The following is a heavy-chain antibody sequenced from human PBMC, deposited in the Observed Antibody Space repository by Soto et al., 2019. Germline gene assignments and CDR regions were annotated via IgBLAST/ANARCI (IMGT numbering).Heavy chain of an antibody. D-gene: IGHD6-13*01. CDR2: ISGSGGST. CDR1: GFTFSSYA. J-gene: IGHJ6*02. CDR3: AKGTKIAAAGHYYYCGTDV. Sequence: GGSLRLSXAASGFTFSSYAMSWVRQAPGKGLEWVSAISGSGGSTYYADSVKGRFTISRDNSKNTLYLQMNSLRAEDTAVYYCAKGTKIAAAGHYYYCGTDVWGQGTTVTVSS. V-gene: IGHV3-23*01.